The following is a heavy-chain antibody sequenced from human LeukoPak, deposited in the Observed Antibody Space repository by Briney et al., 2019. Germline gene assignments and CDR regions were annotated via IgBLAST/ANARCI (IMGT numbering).Heavy chain of an antibody. D-gene: IGHD3-22*01. CDR2: FDPEDGET. V-gene: IGHV1-24*01. CDR1: GYTLTELS. CDR3: ATISFEVGGYSTNLRYDY. J-gene: IGHJ4*02. Sequence: ASVKVSCKVSGYTLTELSMHWVRQAPGKGLEWMGGFDPEDGETIYAQKFQGRVTMAEDTSTATAYMELSSLRSEDTAVYYCATISFEVGGYSTNLRYDYWGQGTLVTVSS.